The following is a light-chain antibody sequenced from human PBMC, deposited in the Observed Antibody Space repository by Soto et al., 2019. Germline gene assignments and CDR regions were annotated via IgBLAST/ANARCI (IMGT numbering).Light chain of an antibody. CDR3: QQRSNWLT. Sequence: EIVLTQSPATLSLSPGERATLSFRASQSVSSYLAWYQQKPGQAPRLLIYDASNRATGIPARFSGSGSGTDFTLTISSLEPEDFAVYYCQQRSNWLTFGQGAKVDI. J-gene: IGKJ1*01. CDR1: QSVSSY. V-gene: IGKV3-11*01. CDR2: DAS.